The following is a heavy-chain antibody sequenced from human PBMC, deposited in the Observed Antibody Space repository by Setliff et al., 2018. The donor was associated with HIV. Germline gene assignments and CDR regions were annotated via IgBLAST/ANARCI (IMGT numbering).Heavy chain of an antibody. D-gene: IGHD6-19*01. CDR3: AKDGIGDTSGWPRD. J-gene: IGHJ4*02. CDR2: VSGSGDST. CDR1: GFTFRGYA. Sequence: PGGSLRLSCAASGFTFRGYAMSWVRQAPGKGLEWVSAVSGSGDSTYYADSARGRFSASRDNSKNRLFLHMNSLRAEDTAVYYCAKDGIGDTSGWPRDWGQGTLVTVSS. V-gene: IGHV3-23*01.